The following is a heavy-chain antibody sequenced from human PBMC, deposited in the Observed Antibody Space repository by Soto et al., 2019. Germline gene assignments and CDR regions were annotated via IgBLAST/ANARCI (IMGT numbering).Heavy chain of an antibody. CDR3: ARDRDGLDY. J-gene: IGHJ4*02. V-gene: IGHV3-48*01. CDR1: GFTFSTYS. Sequence: PGGSLRLSCAASGFTFSTYSMNWVRQAPGKGLEWVSYISESGSTIYYADSVKGRFTISRDNAKNTLYLQMNSLRVEDTAVYYCARDRDGLDYWGQGTLVTVSS. CDR2: ISESGSTI.